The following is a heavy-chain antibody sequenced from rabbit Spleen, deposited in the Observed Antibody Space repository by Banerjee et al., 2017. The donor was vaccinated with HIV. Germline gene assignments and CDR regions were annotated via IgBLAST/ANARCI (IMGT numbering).Heavy chain of an antibody. V-gene: IGHV1S45*01. Sequence: QEQLKESGGGLVKPGGSLTLTCKASGFSFNNGDVMCWVRQAPGKGLEWIACINTATGKAVYASCAKGRVSISKTSSTTVSLQMTSLSAADTATYFCAREAWTILFTYGMDRWGPGPLVTVS. CDR1: GFSFNNGDV. CDR2: INTATGKA. J-gene: IGHJ6*01. D-gene: IGHD1-1*01. CDR3: AREAWTILFTYGMDR.